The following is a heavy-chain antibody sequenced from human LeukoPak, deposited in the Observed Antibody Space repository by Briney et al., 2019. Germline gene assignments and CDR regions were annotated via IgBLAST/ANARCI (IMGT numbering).Heavy chain of an antibody. D-gene: IGHD1-26*01. Sequence: PGGSLRLSCAASGFTFSLYNMNWVRQAPGKGLEWVSSISSSSSYMSYADSTKGRFTISRDNAKNSLYLQMNSLRAEDTAVYYCARTGGSYPYYFEYWGQGTLVTVSS. CDR2: ISSSSSYM. CDR1: GFTFSLYN. V-gene: IGHV3-21*01. J-gene: IGHJ4*02. CDR3: ARTGGSYPYYFEY.